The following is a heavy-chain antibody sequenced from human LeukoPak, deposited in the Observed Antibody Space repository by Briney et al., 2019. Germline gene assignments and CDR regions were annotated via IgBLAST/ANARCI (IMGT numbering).Heavy chain of an antibody. V-gene: IGHV1-69*13. CDR2: LIPIYGSA. D-gene: IGHD3-22*01. CDR3: AGFFYDNSGDASDI. CDR1: GGGFTFTSHA. Sequence: VASVTVSCKASGGGFTFTSHAISWVRQAPGQGLEWMGGLIPIYGSASYAQKFQGRATITSDESTRTVYMELSSLRPEDSAVYYCAGFFYDNSGDASDIWGQGTMVTVSS. J-gene: IGHJ3*02.